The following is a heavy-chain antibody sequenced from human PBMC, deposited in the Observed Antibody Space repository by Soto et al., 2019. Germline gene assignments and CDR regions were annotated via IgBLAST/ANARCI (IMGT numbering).Heavy chain of an antibody. V-gene: IGHV1-69*13. CDR1: VDACSSHA. Sequence: ASVKVACWTSVDACSSHAIRWEREAPGQGLEWMGRIIPIFGRAKYAQKYQGTVKFTADESTSTASMQLSGLRSEDTAVYYCARARAVVPAAIELMPENWIDPWGQVTLVTVSS. D-gene: IGHD2-2*01. J-gene: IGHJ5*02. CDR3: ARARAVVPAAIELMPENWIDP. CDR2: IIPIFGRA.